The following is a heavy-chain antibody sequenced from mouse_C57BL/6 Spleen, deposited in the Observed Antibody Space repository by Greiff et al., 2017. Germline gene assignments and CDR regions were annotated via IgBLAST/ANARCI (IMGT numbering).Heavy chain of an antibody. CDR1: GYAFRSYW. CDR3: ARSHSSTDYAMDY. CDR2: LYPGDGDT. Sequence: QVQLQQSGAELVKPGASVKISCKASGYAFRSYWMNWVKQRPGTGLEWIGQLYPGDGDTNYNGKFKGKATLTADKSSSTAYMTLSSLISEDSAVYCCARSHSSTDYAMDYWGQGTSVTVSS. V-gene: IGHV1-80*01. J-gene: IGHJ4*01. D-gene: IGHD1-1*01.